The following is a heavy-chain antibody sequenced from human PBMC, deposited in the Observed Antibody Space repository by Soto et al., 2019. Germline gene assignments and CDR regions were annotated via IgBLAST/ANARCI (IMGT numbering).Heavy chain of an antibody. Sequence: EVQLLESGGGLVQPGGSLTLSCATSGFTFSSYAMVWVRQAAEKGLEWVASISNNGDTAYYADSVKGRFTISRGNSENTLYLQMHGLRADDPALYFCAKSRVFIGAIVTLLDSWGQGTQVTVSS. CDR3: AKSRVFIGAIVTLLDS. J-gene: IGHJ4*02. V-gene: IGHV3-23*01. CDR1: GFTFSSYA. D-gene: IGHD3-16*02. CDR2: ISNNGDTA.